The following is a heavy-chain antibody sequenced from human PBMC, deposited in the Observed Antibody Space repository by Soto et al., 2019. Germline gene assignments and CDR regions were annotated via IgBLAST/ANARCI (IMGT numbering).Heavy chain of an antibody. Sequence: GGSLRLSCAASGFTFSSYSMNWVRQAPGKGLEWVSSISSSSSYIYYADSVKGRFTISRDNAKNSLYLQMNSLRAEDTAVYYCARESEELTSNFDYWGQGTLVTVSS. CDR3: ARESEELTSNFDY. J-gene: IGHJ4*02. CDR1: GFTFSSYS. V-gene: IGHV3-21*01. CDR2: ISSSSSYI. D-gene: IGHD1-7*01.